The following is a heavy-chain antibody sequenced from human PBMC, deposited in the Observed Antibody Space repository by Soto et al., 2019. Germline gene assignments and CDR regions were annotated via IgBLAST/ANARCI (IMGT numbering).Heavy chain of an antibody. CDR3: ARGEQLYSGTSRAFHY. CDR1: GGSVSSYY. CDR2: IYYSGST. D-gene: IGHD1-26*01. Sequence: PSETLSLTCTVSGGSVSSYYWNWIRQPPGKGLEWIGYIYYSGSTKYNPSLKSRVTISVDTSKNQFSLKLSSVTAADTAVYYCARGEQLYSGTSRAFHYWGQGTLVTVSS. V-gene: IGHV4-59*02. J-gene: IGHJ4*02.